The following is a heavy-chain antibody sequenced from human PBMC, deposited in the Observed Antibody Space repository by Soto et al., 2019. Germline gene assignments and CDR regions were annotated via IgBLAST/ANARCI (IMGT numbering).Heavy chain of an antibody. CDR3: ARSPYCGGDCYDAFDI. V-gene: IGHV3-72*01. D-gene: IGHD2-21*02. J-gene: IGHJ3*02. Sequence: GGSLRLFCAASGFTFSDHYMDWVRQAPGKGLEWVGRTRNKANSYTTEYAASVKGRFTISRDDSKNSLYLQMNSLKTEDTAVYYCARSPYCGGDCYDAFDIWGQGTMVTVSS. CDR1: GFTFSDHY. CDR2: TRNKANSYTT.